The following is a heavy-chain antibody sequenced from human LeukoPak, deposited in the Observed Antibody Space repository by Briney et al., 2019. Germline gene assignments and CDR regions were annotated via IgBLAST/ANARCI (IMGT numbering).Heavy chain of an antibody. CDR3: ANKRHYYDSSGYFYYFDY. Sequence: PGGSLRLSCAASGFTFSSYAMSWVRPAPGKGLEWVSAIIGGGGSTYYADSVKGRFTISRDNSKNTLYLQMNSLRAEDTAVYYCANKRHYYDSSGYFYYFDYWGQGTLVTVSS. V-gene: IGHV3-23*01. CDR2: IIGGGGST. CDR1: GFTFSSYA. J-gene: IGHJ4*02. D-gene: IGHD3-22*01.